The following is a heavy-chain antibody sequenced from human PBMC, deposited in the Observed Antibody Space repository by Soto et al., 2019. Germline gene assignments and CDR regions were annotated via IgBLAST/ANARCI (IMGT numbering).Heavy chain of an antibody. V-gene: IGHV5-51*01. J-gene: IGHJ6*02. CDR1: GYSFIDFW. Sequence: GESLKISCKGFGYSFIDFWIGWVRQMPGKGLEWMGIIYPGDSVTRYSPYFQGQVTISADKSISTAYLQWSSLKASDTAMYYCARGLLVPSATPSRDYYYYGLDVWGQGTTVTVS. D-gene: IGHD2-2*01. CDR3: ARGLLVPSATPSRDYYYYGLDV. CDR2: IYPGDSVT.